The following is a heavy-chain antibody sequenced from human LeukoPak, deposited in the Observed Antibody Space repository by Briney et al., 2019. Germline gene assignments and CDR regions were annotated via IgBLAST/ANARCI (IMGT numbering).Heavy chain of an antibody. J-gene: IGHJ4*02. V-gene: IGHV4-59*08. CDR3: ARYAGTTVTTFFDY. CDR2: IYYSGST. Sequence: SETLSLTCTVSGVSISSYYWSWIRQPPGKGLEWIGNIYYSGSTNYNPSLKSRVTISVDTSKNQFSLKLSSVTAADTAVYYCARYAGTTVTTFFDYWGQGTLVTVSS. CDR1: GVSISSYY. D-gene: IGHD4-17*01.